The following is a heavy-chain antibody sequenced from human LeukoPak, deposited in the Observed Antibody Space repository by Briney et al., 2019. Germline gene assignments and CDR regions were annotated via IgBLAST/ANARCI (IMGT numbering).Heavy chain of an antibody. V-gene: IGHV3-48*02. CDR3: AGEYSSSWFGGWFDP. J-gene: IGHJ5*02. D-gene: IGHD2-2*01. CDR2: ISSSSSTI. Sequence: GGSLRLSCAASGFTFSNYKMNWVRQAPGKGLEWVSYISSSSSTIYYADSVKGRFTISRDNAKKSLYLQMNSLRDEDTAVYYCAGEYSSSWFGGWFDPWGQGTLVTVSS. CDR1: GFTFSNYK.